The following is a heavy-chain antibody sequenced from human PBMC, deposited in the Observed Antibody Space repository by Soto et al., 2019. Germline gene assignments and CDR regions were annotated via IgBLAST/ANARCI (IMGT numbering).Heavy chain of an antibody. Sequence: PGGSLRLSCAASGFTFDDYAMHWVRQAPGKGLEWVSGISWNSGSIGCADSVKGRFTISRDNAKNSLYLQMNSLRAEDTALYYCAKASAPIVLVPATYFDYWGQGTLVTVS. CDR2: ISWNSGSI. CDR1: GFTFDDYA. D-gene: IGHD2-2*01. CDR3: AKASAPIVLVPATYFDY. J-gene: IGHJ4*02. V-gene: IGHV3-9*01.